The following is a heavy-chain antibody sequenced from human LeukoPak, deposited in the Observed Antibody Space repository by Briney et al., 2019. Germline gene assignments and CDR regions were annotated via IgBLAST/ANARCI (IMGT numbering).Heavy chain of an antibody. CDR2: ISSSSSYI. CDR1: GFTFSTYS. CDR3: ARDSPSAYSSSWYYFDY. Sequence: GGSLRLSCAASGFTFSTYSMHWVRQAPGKGLEWVSSISSSSSYIYYADSVKGRFTISRDNAKNSLYLQMNSLRAEDTAVYYCARDSPSAYSSSWYYFDYWGQGTLVTVSS. D-gene: IGHD6-13*01. V-gene: IGHV3-21*01. J-gene: IGHJ4*02.